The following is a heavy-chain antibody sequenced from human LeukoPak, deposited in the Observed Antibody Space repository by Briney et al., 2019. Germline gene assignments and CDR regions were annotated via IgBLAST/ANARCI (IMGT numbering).Heavy chain of an antibody. D-gene: IGHD3-10*01. CDR2: IGTGGDT. J-gene: IGHJ3*01. CDR3: ARGGNYFASGTYPFPLDL. Sequence: GGSLRLSCAASGFTFSNQDMHWVRQGTGEGLEWVSAIGTGGDTYYEGSVKGRFTIYRENAKNSLYLQMNSLRVGDTAVYYCARGGNYFASGTYPFPLDLWGQGTMVTVSS. CDR1: GFTFSNQD. V-gene: IGHV3-13*01.